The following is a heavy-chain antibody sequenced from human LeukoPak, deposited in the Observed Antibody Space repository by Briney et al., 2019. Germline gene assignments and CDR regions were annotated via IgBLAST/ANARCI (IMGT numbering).Heavy chain of an antibody. Sequence: GGSLRLSCAASGFTIGIYAMHWVRQAPGKGLEHVSTITTNGGNTYYADSVKGRFTISRDNSKDTLFLQMGSLRAEDMAVYYCAKPLTSYSSGFSDVFDVWGHGSMVTVSS. V-gene: IGHV3-64*02. J-gene: IGHJ3*01. CDR3: AKPLTSYSSGFSDVFDV. CDR2: ITTNGGNT. CDR1: GFTIGIYA. D-gene: IGHD5-18*01.